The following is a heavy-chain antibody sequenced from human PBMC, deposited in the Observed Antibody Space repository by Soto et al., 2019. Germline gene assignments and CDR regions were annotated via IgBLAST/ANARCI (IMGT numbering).Heavy chain of an antibody. CDR3: ARAGTVVVVAAPAAFDI. D-gene: IGHD2-15*01. J-gene: IGHJ3*02. V-gene: IGHV4-30-4*01. CDR1: GGSISSGDYY. Sequence: PSETLSLTCTVSGGSISSGDYYWSWIRQPPGKGLEWIGYIYYSGSTYYNPSLKSRVTISVDTSKNQFSLKLSSVTAADTAVYYCARAGTVVVVAAPAAFDIWGQGTMVTVSS. CDR2: IYYSGST.